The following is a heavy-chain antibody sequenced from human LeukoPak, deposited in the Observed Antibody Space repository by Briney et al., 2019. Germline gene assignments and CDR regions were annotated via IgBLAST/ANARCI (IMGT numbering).Heavy chain of an antibody. Sequence: SQTLSITCAISGDSVSSKNGAWNWIRQSPSRGLEWLGRTYYRSKWYDDYAESLKGRITISPDTSKNQFSLQLNSVTPEDTAVYYCAKGIKNFYYYMDVWGKGTTVTVTS. CDR3: AKGIKNFYYYMDV. V-gene: IGHV6-1*01. CDR2: TYYRSKWYD. J-gene: IGHJ6*03. CDR1: GDSVSSKNGA.